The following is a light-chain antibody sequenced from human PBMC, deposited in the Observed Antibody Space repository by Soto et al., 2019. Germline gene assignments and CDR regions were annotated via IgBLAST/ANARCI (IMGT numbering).Light chain of an antibody. CDR1: QGISSY. J-gene: IGKJ3*01. V-gene: IGKV1-9*01. Sequence: DIQLTQSPSFLSASVGDRVTITCRASQGISSYLAWYQQRPGEPPELLIYGASTLRPGVASRFSGSGSGTEFTLTISSLQPEDFATYFCLQLNSFPPSFTFGPGTTVDIK. CDR3: LQLNSFPPSFT. CDR2: GAS.